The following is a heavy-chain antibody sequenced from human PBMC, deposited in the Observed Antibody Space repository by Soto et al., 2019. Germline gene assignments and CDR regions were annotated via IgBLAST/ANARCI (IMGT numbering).Heavy chain of an antibody. V-gene: IGHV4-59*01. Sequence: TSETLSLTCTVSGGSISSYYWSWIRQPPGKGLEWIGYIYYSGSTNYNPSLKSRVTISVDTSKNQFSLKLSSVTAADTAVYYCARGATGYYSKGTTFDYWGQGTLVTVSS. J-gene: IGHJ4*02. D-gene: IGHD3-9*01. CDR2: IYYSGST. CDR1: GGSISSYY. CDR3: ARGATGYYSKGTTFDY.